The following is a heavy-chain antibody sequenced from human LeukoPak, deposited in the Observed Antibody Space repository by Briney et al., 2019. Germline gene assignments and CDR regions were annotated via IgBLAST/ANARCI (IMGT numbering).Heavy chain of an antibody. V-gene: IGHV3-33*08. Sequence: PGGSLRLSCAASGFTFDDYAMHWFRQGPGKGLEWVAVIWYDGSNKYYADSVKGRFTISRDNSKNTLYLQMNSLRAEDTAVYYCARAGVKVATIGPYYYYGMDVWGQGTTVTVSS. CDR3: ARAGVKVATIGPYYYYGMDV. D-gene: IGHD5-12*01. J-gene: IGHJ6*02. CDR1: GFTFDDYA. CDR2: IWYDGSNK.